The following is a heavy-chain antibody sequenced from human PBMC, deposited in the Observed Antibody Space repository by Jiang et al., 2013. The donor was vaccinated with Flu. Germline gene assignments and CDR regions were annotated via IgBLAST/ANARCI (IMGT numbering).Heavy chain of an antibody. CDR3: ARDLLRGSPGNTTLARALVI. CDR2: INPSVDIT. D-gene: IGHD3-10*01. Sequence: GAEVKKPGASVNISCEASRYTFTTYYIHWVRQAPGQGLEWMGIINPSVDITTYAQKFKGRITMTKVTSTSTVFMELSSLRAEDTAMYYCARDLLRGSPGNTTLARALVIWGQGTMVTVSS. J-gene: IGHJ3*02. CDR1: RYTFTTYY. V-gene: IGHV1-46*01.